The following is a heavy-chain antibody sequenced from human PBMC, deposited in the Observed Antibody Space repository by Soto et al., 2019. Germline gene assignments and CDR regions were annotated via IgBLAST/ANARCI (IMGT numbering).Heavy chain of an antibody. CDR3: AVLIEFRISSFFDY. Sequence: SGPTLVNPTQTLTLTCTFSGFSLSTSGVGVGWIRQPPGKALEWLALIYWDDDNRYSPSLQSRLTITKDTSKNQVVLTMTNMDPVDTATYYCAVLIEFRISSFFDYWGQGTLVTVAS. V-gene: IGHV2-5*02. J-gene: IGHJ4*02. CDR2: IYWDDDN. CDR1: GFSLSTSGVG. D-gene: IGHD6-6*01.